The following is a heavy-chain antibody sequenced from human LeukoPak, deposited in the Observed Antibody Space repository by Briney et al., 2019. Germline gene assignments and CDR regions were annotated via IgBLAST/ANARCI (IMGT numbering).Heavy chain of an antibody. Sequence: PGGSLRLSCAASGFTFSSYAMSWVRQTPGKGLECVAPISGSGGSTYYADSVRGRFTVSRDNSKNMLHLQMNSLRVEDTAVYYCAKSPAGSSWPSIDYWGQGTLVAVSS. CDR3: AKSPAGSSWPSIDY. V-gene: IGHV3-23*01. CDR2: ISGSGGST. J-gene: IGHJ4*02. CDR1: GFTFSSYA. D-gene: IGHD6-13*01.